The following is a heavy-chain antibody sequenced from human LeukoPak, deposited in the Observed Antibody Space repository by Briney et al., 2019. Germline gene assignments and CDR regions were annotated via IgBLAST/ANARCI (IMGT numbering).Heavy chain of an antibody. CDR2: ISWNSGSI. J-gene: IGHJ4*02. CDR3: AKGDYGSGSHYFDY. D-gene: IGHD3-10*01. Sequence: GGSLRLSCAASGFTFSNAWMSWVRQAPGKGLEWVSGISWNSGSIGYADSVKGRFTISRDNAKNSLYLQMNSLRAEDTALYYCAKGDYGSGSHYFDYWGQGTLVTVSS. V-gene: IGHV3-9*01. CDR1: GFTFSNAW.